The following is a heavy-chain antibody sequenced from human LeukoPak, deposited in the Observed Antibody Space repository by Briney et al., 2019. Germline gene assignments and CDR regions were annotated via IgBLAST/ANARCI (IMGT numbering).Heavy chain of an antibody. CDR2: IYYTGST. Sequence: PSETLSLTCTVSDDSIGPYYWSWIRQSPGKGLQWIGYIYYTGSTKYNPSLKNRVTLSVDTSKNQFSLTLSSVTAADTAVYYCARHGGGGESYPRVFDYWGRGTLVTVSS. CDR3: ARHGGGGESYPRVFDY. CDR1: DDSIGPYY. J-gene: IGHJ4*02. V-gene: IGHV4-59*08. D-gene: IGHD1-26*01.